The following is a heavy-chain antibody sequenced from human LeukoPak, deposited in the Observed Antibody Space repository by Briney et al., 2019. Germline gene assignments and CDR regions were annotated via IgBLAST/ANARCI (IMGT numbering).Heavy chain of an antibody. CDR3: AKQWLDAFDI. CDR1: GFTFSSYA. J-gene: IGHJ3*02. V-gene: IGHV3-30-3*01. D-gene: IGHD6-19*01. CDR2: ISYDGSNK. Sequence: GGSLRLSCAASGFTFSSYAMSWVRQAPGKGLEWVAVISYDGSNKYYADSVKGRFTISRDNSKNTLYLQMNSLRAEDTAVYYCAKQWLDAFDIWGQGTMVTVSS.